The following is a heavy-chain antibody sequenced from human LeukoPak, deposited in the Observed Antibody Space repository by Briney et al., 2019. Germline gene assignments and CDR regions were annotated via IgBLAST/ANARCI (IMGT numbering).Heavy chain of an antibody. CDR1: GGSISSYY. D-gene: IGHD3-10*01. CDR3: AAYYYGSGSSPGFFDP. CDR2: IYTSGST. Sequence: PSETLSLTCTVSGGSISSYYWSWIRQPAGKGLEWIGRIYTSGSTNYNPSLKSRVTMSVDTSKNQFSLKLSSVTAADTAVYYCAAYYYGSGSSPGFFDPWGQGILVTVSS. V-gene: IGHV4-4*07. J-gene: IGHJ5*02.